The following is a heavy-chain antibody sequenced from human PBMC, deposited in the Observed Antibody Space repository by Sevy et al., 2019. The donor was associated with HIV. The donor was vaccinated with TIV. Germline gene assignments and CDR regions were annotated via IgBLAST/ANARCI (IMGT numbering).Heavy chain of an antibody. CDR1: GFTFSRNG. CDR3: AKESGSDWYFDY. Sequence: GGSLRLSCAASGFTFSRNGMHWVRQAPGKGLEWVAGIFYDGNYKYYADSVKGRFSIFRDNSENTLYVQMDSLRVEDTAVYYCAKESGSDWYFDYWGQGTLVTVSS. V-gene: IGHV3-33*06. D-gene: IGHD2-21*01. CDR2: IFYDGNYK. J-gene: IGHJ4*02.